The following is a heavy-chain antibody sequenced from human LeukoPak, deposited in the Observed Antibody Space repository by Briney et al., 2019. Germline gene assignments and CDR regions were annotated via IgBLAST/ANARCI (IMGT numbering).Heavy chain of an antibody. J-gene: IGHJ4*02. CDR2: ISAYNGNT. D-gene: IGHD1-26*01. V-gene: IGHV1-18*01. Sequence: ASVKVSCKASGYTFTSYGISWVRQAPGQGLEWMGWISAYNGNTNYAQKLQGRVTMTTDTSTSTAYVELRSLRSDDTAVYYCAREGELLAYFDYWGQGTLVTVSS. CDR1: GYTFTSYG. CDR3: AREGELLAYFDY.